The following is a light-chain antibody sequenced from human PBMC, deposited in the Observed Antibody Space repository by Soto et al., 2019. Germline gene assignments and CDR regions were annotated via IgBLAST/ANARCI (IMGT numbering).Light chain of an antibody. CDR2: ETS. CDR3: QQFGTSPLWT. CDR1: QFVSSR. Sequence: EIVVTQSPATLSGSPGERVTLSCRASQFVSSRLAWYQQRPGQVPRLLMYETSTRATGIPDRFSGSGSGTDFTLTISRLEPEDFAVYFCQQFGTSPLWTFGQGTKVEMK. V-gene: IGKV3-20*01. J-gene: IGKJ1*01.